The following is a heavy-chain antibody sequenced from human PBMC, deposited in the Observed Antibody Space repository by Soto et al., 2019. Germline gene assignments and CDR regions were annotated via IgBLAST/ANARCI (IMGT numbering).Heavy chain of an antibody. V-gene: IGHV1-18*01. D-gene: IGHD3-16*01. CDR1: GYSFSNYN. CDR2: ISGYNGNT. Sequence: QVQLVQSGPELKKPGASVKVSCKSSGYSFSNYNFCWVRQAPGQGLEWLGWISGYNGNTNYAQKLQARVTLTTDSFTSTAYMELRSVRSDDTAIYYCARDKVWGGFDIWGQGTMVTVSS. J-gene: IGHJ3*02. CDR3: ARDKVWGGFDI.